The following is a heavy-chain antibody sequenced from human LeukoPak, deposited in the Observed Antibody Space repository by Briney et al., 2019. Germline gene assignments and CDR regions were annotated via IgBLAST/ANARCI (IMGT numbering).Heavy chain of an antibody. J-gene: IGHJ6*02. Sequence: PGGSLRLSCAASGFTFSSYAMSWVRQAPGKGLEWVSVISNSGGSTFYADSVKGRFTISRDNAKNSLYLQMNSLRAEDTAVYYCARDEWVAAAGPEDYYYGMDVWGQGTTVTVSS. CDR3: ARDEWVAAAGPEDYYYGMDV. CDR2: ISNSGGST. V-gene: IGHV3-23*01. D-gene: IGHD6-13*01. CDR1: GFTFSSYA.